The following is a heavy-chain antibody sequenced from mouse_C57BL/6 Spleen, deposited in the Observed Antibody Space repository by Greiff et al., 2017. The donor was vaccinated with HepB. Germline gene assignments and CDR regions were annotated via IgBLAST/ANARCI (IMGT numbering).Heavy chain of an antibody. J-gene: IGHJ3*01. CDR3: ARGGKGGPPWFAY. CDR2: ISYDGSN. CDR1: GYSITSGYY. D-gene: IGHD2-1*01. Sequence: EVQLVESGPGLVKPSQSLSLTCSVTGYSITSGYYWNWIRQFPGNKLEWMGYISYDGSNNYNPSLKNRISITRDTSKNQFFLKLNSVTTEDTATYYCARGGKGGPPWFAYWGQGTLVTVSA. V-gene: IGHV3-6*01.